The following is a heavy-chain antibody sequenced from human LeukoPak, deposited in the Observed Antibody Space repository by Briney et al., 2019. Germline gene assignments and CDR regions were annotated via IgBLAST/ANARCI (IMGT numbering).Heavy chain of an antibody. Sequence: GASVKVSCKASGYTFTGYYMHWVRQAPGQGLEWMGWINPNSGGTNYAQKFQGWVTMTRDTSISTAYMELSRLRSDDTAVYYCARLQRITMIVGSYHFDYWGQGTLVTVSS. D-gene: IGHD3-22*01. V-gene: IGHV1-2*04. CDR1: GYTFTGYY. J-gene: IGHJ4*02. CDR3: ARLQRITMIVGSYHFDY. CDR2: INPNSGGT.